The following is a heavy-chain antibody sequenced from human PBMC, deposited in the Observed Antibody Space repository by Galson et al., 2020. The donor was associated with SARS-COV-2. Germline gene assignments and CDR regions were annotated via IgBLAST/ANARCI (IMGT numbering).Heavy chain of an antibody. D-gene: IGHD6-13*01. V-gene: IGHV1-2*02. Sequence: ASVKVSCKASGYTFTGYYMHWVRQAPGQGLEWMGWINPNSGGTNYAQKFQGRVTMTRDTSISTAYMELSRLRSDDTAVYYCARVGYSSSWSPYYYYGMDVWGQGTTVTVSS. CDR3: ARVGYSSSWSPYYYYGMDV. CDR1: GYTFTGYY. J-gene: IGHJ6*02. CDR2: INPNSGGT.